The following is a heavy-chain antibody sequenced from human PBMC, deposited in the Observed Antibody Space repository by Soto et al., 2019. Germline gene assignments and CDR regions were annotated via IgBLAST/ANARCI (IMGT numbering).Heavy chain of an antibody. V-gene: IGHV4-34*01. CDR2: INHSGSN. Sequence: ETLSLTCGVYGGCLSGYYWSWIRQPPGKGLEWIGEINHSGSNNYNPSLKSRVTISVDTSKKQFSLKLRSVTAADTAVYYCVRGGTKTLRDWFDPWGQGISVTVSS. D-gene: IGHD1-1*01. J-gene: IGHJ5*02. CDR1: GGCLSGYY. CDR3: VRGGTKTLRDWFDP.